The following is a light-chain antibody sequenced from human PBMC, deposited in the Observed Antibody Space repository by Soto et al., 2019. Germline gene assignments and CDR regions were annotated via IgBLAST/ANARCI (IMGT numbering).Light chain of an antibody. CDR2: DAS. V-gene: IGKV1-5*01. J-gene: IGKJ1*01. Sequence: DIQMTQSPSTLSASVGDRVTITCRASQNINSWLAWYQQKPGKAPKLLIFDASSLESGVPSRFSGSGSGTEFTLTINSLQPDDFATYYCQKYNSYSRMFGQGTKVEIK. CDR1: QNINSW. CDR3: QKYNSYSRM.